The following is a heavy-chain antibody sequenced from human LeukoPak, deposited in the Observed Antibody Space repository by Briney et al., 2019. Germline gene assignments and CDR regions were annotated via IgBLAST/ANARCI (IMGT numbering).Heavy chain of an antibody. CDR2: ISSSGSTI. J-gene: IGHJ4*02. CDR1: GFTFSSYE. D-gene: IGHD6-19*01. Sequence: GGSLRLSCAASGFTFSSYEMNWVRQAPGKGLEWVSYISSSGSTIYYADSVKGRFTISRDNAKNSLYLQMNNLRAEDTAVYYCARLRRGGWEYFDCWGQGTLVTVSS. CDR3: ARLRRGGWEYFDC. V-gene: IGHV3-48*03.